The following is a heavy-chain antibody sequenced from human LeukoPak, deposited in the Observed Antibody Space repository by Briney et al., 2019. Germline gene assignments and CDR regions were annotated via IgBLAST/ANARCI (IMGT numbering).Heavy chain of an antibody. CDR3: AKGEVGATLPLFAFDI. J-gene: IGHJ3*02. Sequence: PSGGSLRLSWAASGFTFSSYAMSWVRQAPGKGLEWVSAISGSGGSTYYADSVKGRFTISRDNSKNTLYLQMNSLRAEDTAVYYCAKGEVGATLPLFAFDIWGQGTMVTVSS. D-gene: IGHD1-26*01. CDR1: GFTFSSYA. CDR2: ISGSGGST. V-gene: IGHV3-23*01.